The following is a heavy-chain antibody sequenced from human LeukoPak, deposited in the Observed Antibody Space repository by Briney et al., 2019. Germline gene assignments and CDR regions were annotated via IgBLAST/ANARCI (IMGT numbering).Heavy chain of an antibody. D-gene: IGHD3-22*01. CDR1: GGTFSSYA. CDR3: ARDLLNPDYYDSSGYSSGAFDI. Sequence: SVKVSCKASGGTFSSYAISWVRQAPGQGLEWMGEIIPIFGTANYAQKFQGRVTITTDESTSTAYMELSSLRSEDTAVYYCARDLLNPDYYDSSGYSSGAFDIWGQGTMVTVSS. V-gene: IGHV1-69*05. J-gene: IGHJ3*02. CDR2: IIPIFGTA.